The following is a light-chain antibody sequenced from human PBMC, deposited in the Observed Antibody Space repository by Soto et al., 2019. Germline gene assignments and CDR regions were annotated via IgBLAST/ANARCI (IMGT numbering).Light chain of an antibody. CDR1: QSVSSY. J-gene: IGKJ5*01. Sequence: EIVLTQSPATLSLSPGERATLYCRASQSVSSYLALYQQHPGQAPRLLIYDASNRATGIPARFSGSGSGTYFPLTISSLEPEDCAVYYCQQRSNWPPITFGQGTRLEIK. CDR2: DAS. CDR3: QQRSNWPPIT. V-gene: IGKV3-11*01.